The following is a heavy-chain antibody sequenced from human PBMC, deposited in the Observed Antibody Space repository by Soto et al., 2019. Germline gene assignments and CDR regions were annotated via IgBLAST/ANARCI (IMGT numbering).Heavy chain of an antibody. CDR2: ISYDGSNK. D-gene: IGHD6-13*01. CDR3: ARALGHTNSSSWYHWYYYYGMDV. Sequence: QVQLVESGGGVVQPGRSLRLSCAASGFTFSSYAMHWVRQAPGKGLEWVAVISYDGSNKYYADSVKGRFTISRDNSKNTLYLQMNSLRAEDTAVYYCARALGHTNSSSWYHWYYYYGMDVWGQGTTVTVSS. J-gene: IGHJ6*02. V-gene: IGHV3-30-3*01. CDR1: GFTFSSYA.